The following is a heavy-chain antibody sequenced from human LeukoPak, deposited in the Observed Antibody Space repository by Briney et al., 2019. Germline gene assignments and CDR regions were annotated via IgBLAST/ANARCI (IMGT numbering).Heavy chain of an antibody. CDR1: GGSISSGAYY. Sequence: SQTLSLTCTVSGGSISSGAYYWSWIRRHPGKGLEWIGYIYYSGSTYYNPSLKSRVNISVDTSKNQFSLKLSSVTAADTAVYYCATAHYDILTGFGYYFDYWGQGTLVTV. CDR3: ATAHYDILTGFGYYFDY. J-gene: IGHJ4*02. D-gene: IGHD3-9*01. CDR2: IYYSGST. V-gene: IGHV4-31*03.